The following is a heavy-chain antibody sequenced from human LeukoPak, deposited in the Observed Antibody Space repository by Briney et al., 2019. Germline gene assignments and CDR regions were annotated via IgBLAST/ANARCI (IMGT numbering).Heavy chain of an antibody. CDR1: GFTFSSYG. J-gene: IGHJ4*03. D-gene: IGHD2-15*01. CDR2: ISYDGSNK. Sequence: GGSLRLSCAASGFTFSSYGMHRVRQAPGKGLEWVAVISYDGSNKYYADSVKGRFTISRDNSKNTLYLQMNSLRAEDTAVYYCAKASLCSGGSCYIDYWGQGTLVTVSS. V-gene: IGHV3-30*18. CDR3: AKASLCSGGSCYIDY.